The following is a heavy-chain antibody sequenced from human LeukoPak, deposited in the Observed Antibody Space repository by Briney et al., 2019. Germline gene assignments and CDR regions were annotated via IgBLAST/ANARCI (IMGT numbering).Heavy chain of an antibody. Sequence: PGGSLRLSCAASGFIFSNYAMTWVRQGPGKGLEWVSTISGGDDTTTYGDSVKGRFTISRDNSNNTVYLQMNSLRAEDTAVYFCARGSSNVAARNNWFDPWGQGTLVTVSS. D-gene: IGHD6-6*01. J-gene: IGHJ5*02. CDR2: ISGGDDTT. V-gene: IGHV3-23*01. CDR3: ARGSSNVAARNNWFDP. CDR1: GFIFSNYA.